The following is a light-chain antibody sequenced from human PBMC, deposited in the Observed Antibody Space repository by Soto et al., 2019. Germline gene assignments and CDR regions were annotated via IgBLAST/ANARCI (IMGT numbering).Light chain of an antibody. CDR1: QGIGNY. Sequence: DIQMTQSPSSLSASVGDRVTITCRASQGIGNYLAWFQQKPGKVPKLLIYTASTLQSGVPSRFSGSGSGTDFTSTISSLQPEDVATYYGQKYNSAPITFGQGTRLDIK. J-gene: IGKJ5*01. V-gene: IGKV1-27*01. CDR3: QKYNSAPIT. CDR2: TAS.